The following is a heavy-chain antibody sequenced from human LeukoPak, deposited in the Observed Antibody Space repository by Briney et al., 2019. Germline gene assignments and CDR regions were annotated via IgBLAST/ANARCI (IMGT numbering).Heavy chain of an antibody. V-gene: IGHV3-15*07. J-gene: IGHJ5*02. Sequence: GGSLRLSCATSGFTFSNAWMNWVRQAPGKGLEWVGRIRSNSDGGTIDYAAPVKGRFTLPRDDSKTTLYLQMNSLQTEDTAVYYCATDFYDSTWGQGTLVTVSS. CDR1: GFTFSNAW. CDR2: IRSNSDGGTI. D-gene: IGHD3-22*01. CDR3: ATDFYDST.